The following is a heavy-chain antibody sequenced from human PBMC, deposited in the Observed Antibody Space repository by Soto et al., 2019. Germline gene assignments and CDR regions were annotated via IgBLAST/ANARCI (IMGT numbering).Heavy chain of an antibody. V-gene: IGHV3-74*01. CDR1: GFTFTSYW. CDR2: INPDGSRT. CDR3: ARVAVTAYYFDY. J-gene: IGHJ4*01. D-gene: IGHD4-17*01. Sequence: GGSLRLSCAASGFTFTSYWMHWVRQSPGKGLVWVSRINPDGSRTSYADSVKGRFTISRDNAKNTLYLQMNSLGADDTAVYYCARVAVTAYYFDYWGHGTLVTVSS.